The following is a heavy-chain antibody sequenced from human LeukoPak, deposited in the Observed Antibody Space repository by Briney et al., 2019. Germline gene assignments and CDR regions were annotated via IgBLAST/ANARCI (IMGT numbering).Heavy chain of an antibody. J-gene: IGHJ4*02. CDR1: GFTFDSFW. CDR3: ARGAAAGF. CDR2: IKQDGSEK. Sequence: PGGSLRLSCAASGFTFDSFWMTWVRQAPGKGLEWVTNIKQDGSEKYYVDSVKGRFTIFRDNAKNSLYLQMNSLTAEDTAVYYCARGAAAGFWGQGTLVTVSS. V-gene: IGHV3-7*01. D-gene: IGHD6-13*01.